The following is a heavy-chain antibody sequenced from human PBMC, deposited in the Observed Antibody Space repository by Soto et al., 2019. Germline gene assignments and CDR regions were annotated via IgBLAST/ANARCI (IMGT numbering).Heavy chain of an antibody. CDR2: ISAYNGNT. CDR3: ARWASYYYDSSGYHDFDY. J-gene: IGHJ4*02. D-gene: IGHD3-22*01. CDR1: GYTFTSYG. Sequence: APVKVSCKASGYTFTSYGISWVRQAPGQGLEWMGWISAYNGNTNYAQKLQGRVTMTTDTSTSTAYMELRSLRSDDTAVYYWARWASYYYDSSGYHDFDYWGQGTLVTVSS. V-gene: IGHV1-18*04.